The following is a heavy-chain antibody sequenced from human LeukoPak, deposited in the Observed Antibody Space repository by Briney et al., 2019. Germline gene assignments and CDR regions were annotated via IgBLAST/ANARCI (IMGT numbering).Heavy chain of an antibody. CDR2: IKQDGSEK. CDR3: ARGKYYGSGSPFDY. J-gene: IGHJ4*02. D-gene: IGHD3-10*01. V-gene: IGHV3-7*01. Sequence: GGSLRLSCAASGFTFSSYWMSWVRQAPGKGLGWVANIKQDGSEKYYVDSVKGRFTISRDNAKNSLYLQMNSLRDEDTAVYYCARGKYYGSGSPFDYWGQGTLVTVSS. CDR1: GFTFSSYW.